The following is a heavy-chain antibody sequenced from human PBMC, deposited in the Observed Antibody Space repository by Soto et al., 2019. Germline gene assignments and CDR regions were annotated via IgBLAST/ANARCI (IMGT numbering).Heavy chain of an antibody. J-gene: IGHJ4*02. Sequence: ASVNVSCKASGCTFSSYAISCVRQAPGQVLEWMGGIIPIFGTANYAQKFQGRVTITADESTSTAYMELSSLRSEDTAVYYCARGTRSVVVVAATYFDYWGQGTLVTVSS. CDR3: ARGTRSVVVVAATYFDY. D-gene: IGHD2-15*01. CDR1: GCTFSSYA. V-gene: IGHV1-69*13. CDR2: IIPIFGTA.